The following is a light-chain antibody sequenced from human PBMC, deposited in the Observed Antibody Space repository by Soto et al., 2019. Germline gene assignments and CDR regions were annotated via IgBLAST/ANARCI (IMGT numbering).Light chain of an antibody. J-gene: IGLJ3*02. CDR2: GNT. Sequence: QSVLTQPPSVSGAPGQRVTISCTGTSSNIGAGYDVHWYQQLPGTAPKLLIYGNTNRPSGVPDRFSSSKSGTSASLAITDVQAEDEADYYWQFYDSSLSGSNWVFGGGTKLTVL. V-gene: IGLV1-40*01. CDR1: SSNIGAGYD. CDR3: QFYDSSLSGSNWV.